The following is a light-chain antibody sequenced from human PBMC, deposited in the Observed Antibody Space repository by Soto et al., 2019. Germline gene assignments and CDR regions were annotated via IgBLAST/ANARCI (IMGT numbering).Light chain of an antibody. J-gene: IGKJ1*01. CDR3: QHYGASPWT. CDR2: RAS. CDR1: QSLSGNY. Sequence: NVLTQSPGTLSLSPGQRATLSCRASQSLSGNYLAWYQQKPGQAPRVLIYRASIRATGISDRFSGSGSGTDFTLTISRLEPEDFEVYYCQHYGASPWTVGQGTKVDIK. V-gene: IGKV3-20*01.